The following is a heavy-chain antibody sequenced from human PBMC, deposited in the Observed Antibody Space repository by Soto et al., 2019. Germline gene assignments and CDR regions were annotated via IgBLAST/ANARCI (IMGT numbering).Heavy chain of an antibody. CDR3: AKGRASGGLYGMDV. V-gene: IGHV3-23*01. CDR2: ISDSGGST. CDR1: GFTFNNYA. J-gene: IGHJ6*02. Sequence: GGSLRLSCVVSGFTFNNYAMNWVRLAPGKGLEWVSSISDSGGSTYYADSVKGRFTISRDNSKNTLYPQMNSLRAEDTAVYYCAKGRASGGLYGMDVWGQGTTVTVSS. D-gene: IGHD2-15*01.